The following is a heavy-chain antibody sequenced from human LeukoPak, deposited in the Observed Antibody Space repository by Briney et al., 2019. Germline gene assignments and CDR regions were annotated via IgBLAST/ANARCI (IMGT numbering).Heavy chain of an antibody. Sequence: EASVKVSCKASGYTFTSYGISWVRQAPGQGLEWMGWISAYNGNTNYAQKLQGRVTMTTDTSTSTAYMELRSLRSDDTAVYYCGRAKDSYGYSGFDYWGQGTLVTVSS. J-gene: IGHJ4*02. CDR2: ISAYNGNT. V-gene: IGHV1-18*01. CDR3: GRAKDSYGYSGFDY. D-gene: IGHD5-18*01. CDR1: GYTFTSYG.